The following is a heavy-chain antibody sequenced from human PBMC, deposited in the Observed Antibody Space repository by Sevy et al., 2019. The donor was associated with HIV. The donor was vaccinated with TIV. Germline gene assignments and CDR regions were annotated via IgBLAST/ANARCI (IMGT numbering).Heavy chain of an antibody. CDR2: ISSSGSTI. CDR3: ARSHYCDSSGYYFPLDY. CDR1: GFTFSDYY. V-gene: IGHV3-11*01. J-gene: IGHJ4*02. D-gene: IGHD3-22*01. Sequence: GGSLRLSCAASGFTFSDYYMSWIRQAPGKGLEWVSYISSSGSTIYYADSVKGRFTISRDNAKNSLYLQMNSLRAEDTAVYYCARSHYCDSSGYYFPLDYWGQGTLVTVSS.